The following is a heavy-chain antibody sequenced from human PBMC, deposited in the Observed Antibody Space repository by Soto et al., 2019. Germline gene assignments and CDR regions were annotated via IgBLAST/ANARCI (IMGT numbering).Heavy chain of an antibody. V-gene: IGHV4-30-4*01. CDR3: AREVIPLTTDWYFDL. Sequence: QLQLRESGPGLVKPSETLSLTCTVSGGSISGGVGGLYYWSWIRQPPGKGLEWIGYIYDSVRTYYKPSIKSRVTLSVATSKNQFSLRLSSVTAADTAVYYCAREVIPLTTDWYFDLWGRGTLVTVSS. D-gene: IGHD4-17*01. J-gene: IGHJ2*01. CDR2: IYDSVRT. CDR1: GGSISGGVGGLYY.